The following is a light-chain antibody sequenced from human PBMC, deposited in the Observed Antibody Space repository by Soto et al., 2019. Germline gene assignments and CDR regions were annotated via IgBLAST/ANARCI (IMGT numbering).Light chain of an antibody. J-gene: IGLJ2*01. CDR1: SSDVGGYNY. Sequence: QSVLTQPPSASGSPGQSVTISCTGTSSDVGGYNYVSWYQQHPGKAPELMISEVSKRPSGVPDRFSGSKSGNTASLTVSRLQAEDEADYYCSSFAGNNNLVFGGGTKLTVL. V-gene: IGLV2-8*01. CDR2: EVS. CDR3: SSFAGNNNLV.